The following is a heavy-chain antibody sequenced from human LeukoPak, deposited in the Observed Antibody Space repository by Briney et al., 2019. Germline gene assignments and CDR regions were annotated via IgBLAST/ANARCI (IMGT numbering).Heavy chain of an antibody. CDR2: IYYSGST. D-gene: IGHD3-22*01. Sequence: SETLSLTCAVSGGSIRNDYWSWIRQPPGKGLEWIGYIYYSGSTNYNPSLKSRVTISVDTSKNQFSLKLSSVTAADTAVYYCARARYYDSSGYYNERTFDHWGQGTLVTVSS. J-gene: IGHJ4*02. CDR1: GGSIRNDY. CDR3: ARARYYDSSGYYNERTFDH. V-gene: IGHV4-59*01.